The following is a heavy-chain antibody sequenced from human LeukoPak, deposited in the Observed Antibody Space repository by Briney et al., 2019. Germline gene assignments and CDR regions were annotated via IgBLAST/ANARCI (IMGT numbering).Heavy chain of an antibody. V-gene: IGHV4-34*01. D-gene: IGHD3-22*01. Sequence: PSETLSLTCAVYGGSFSGYYWSWIRQPPGKGLEWIGEINHSGSTNYNPSLKSRVTISVDTSKNQFSLKLSSVTAADTAVYYCARHLRPYYYDSSGYNWFDPWGQGTLVTVSS. CDR1: GGSFSGYY. CDR2: INHSGST. CDR3: ARHLRPYYYDSSGYNWFDP. J-gene: IGHJ5*02.